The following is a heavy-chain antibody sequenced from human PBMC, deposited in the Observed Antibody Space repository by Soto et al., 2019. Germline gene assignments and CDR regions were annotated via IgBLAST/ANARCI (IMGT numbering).Heavy chain of an antibody. V-gene: IGHV4-4*02. CDR1: GGTISSGGYS. D-gene: IGHD3-10*01. J-gene: IGHJ5*02. CDR2: IYHSGST. CDR3: ARASMVRGVIITRYWFDP. Sequence: SETLSLTCAVSGGTISSGGYSWSWVRQPPGKGLEWIGEIYHSGSTSYNPSLKSRVTISVDKSKNQFSLKLSSVTAADTAVYYCARASMVRGVIITRYWFDPWGQGTLVTVSS.